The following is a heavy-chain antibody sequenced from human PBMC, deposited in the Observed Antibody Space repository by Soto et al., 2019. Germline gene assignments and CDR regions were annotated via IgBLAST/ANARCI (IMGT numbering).Heavy chain of an antibody. D-gene: IGHD3-10*01. J-gene: IGHJ6*02. V-gene: IGHV1-69*01. CDR2: IIPIFGTA. CDR3: ARDRYYYGSGPMDV. CDR1: GGTFSSYA. Sequence: QVQLVQSGAEVKKPGSSVKVSCKASGGTFSSYATSWVRQAPGQGLEWMGGIIPIFGTANYAQKFQGRVTITADESTSTAYMELSSLRSEDTAVYYCARDRYYYGSGPMDVWGQGTTVTVYS.